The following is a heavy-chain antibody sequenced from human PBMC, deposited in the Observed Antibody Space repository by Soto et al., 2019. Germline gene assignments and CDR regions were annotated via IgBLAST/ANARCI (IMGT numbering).Heavy chain of an antibody. CDR2: IYYSGST. CDR3: ARGGKLRFLEWSYYMDV. V-gene: IGHV4-31*03. J-gene: IGHJ6*03. D-gene: IGHD3-3*01. CDR1: GGSISSGGYY. Sequence: PSETLSLTCTVSGGSISSGGYYWSWIRQHPGKGLEWIGYIYYSGSTYYNPSLKSRVTISVDTSKNQFSLKLSSVTAADTAVYYCARGGKLRFLEWSYYMDVWGKGTTVTVSS.